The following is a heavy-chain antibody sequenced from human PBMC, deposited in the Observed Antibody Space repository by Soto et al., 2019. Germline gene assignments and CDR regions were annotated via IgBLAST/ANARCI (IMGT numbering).Heavy chain of an antibody. D-gene: IGHD6-6*01. J-gene: IGHJ4*02. CDR3: ARHGIAARPNDY. Sequence: SETLSLTCAVYGGSFSGYYWSWIRQPPGKGLEWIGEINHSGSTNYNPSLKSRVTISVDTSKNQFSLKLSSVTAADTAVYYCARHGIAARPNDYWGQGTLVTVSS. CDR2: INHSGST. V-gene: IGHV4-34*01. CDR1: GGSFSGYY.